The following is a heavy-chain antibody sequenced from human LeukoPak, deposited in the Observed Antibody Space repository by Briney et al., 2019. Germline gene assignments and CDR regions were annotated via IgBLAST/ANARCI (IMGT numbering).Heavy chain of an antibody. D-gene: IGHD3/OR15-3a*01. CDR3: ARHKDWTFDY. V-gene: IGHV3-30*03. CDR1: GFTFSSYG. J-gene: IGHJ4*02. CDR2: ISYDGSNK. Sequence: GGSLRLSCAASGFTFSSYGMHWVRQAPGEGLEWVAVISYDGSNKYYADSVKGRFTISRDNSKNTLYLQMNSLRAEDTAVYYCARHKDWTFDYWGQGTLVTVSS.